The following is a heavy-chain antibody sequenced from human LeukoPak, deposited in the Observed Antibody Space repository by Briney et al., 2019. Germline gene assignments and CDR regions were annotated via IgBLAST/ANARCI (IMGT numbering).Heavy chain of an antibody. CDR3: AKAGSDYVHAFDF. Sequence: GGSLRLSCAAPGFTFSSNAMSWVRQAPGKGLEWVSAISATGGTTYYADSVKGRFTISRDNSKNTLDLQVNSLRVEDTAVYFCAKAGSDYVHAFDFWGQGTMVIVSS. CDR1: GFTFSSNA. V-gene: IGHV3-23*01. CDR2: ISATGGTT. J-gene: IGHJ3*01. D-gene: IGHD4-17*01.